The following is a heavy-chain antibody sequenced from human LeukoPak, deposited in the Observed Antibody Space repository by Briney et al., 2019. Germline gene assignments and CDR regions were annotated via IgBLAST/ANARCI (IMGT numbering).Heavy chain of an antibody. CDR3: ARDFEDCSGGSCLYYFDY. CDR2: IIPIFGTA. CDR1: GATFSSYA. V-gene: IGHV1-69*05. J-gene: IGHJ4*02. Sequence: SSVKVSCKGSGATFSSYAISWVRQAPGQGLEWMGRIIPIFGTANYAQKFQGRVTITTDESTSTAYMELSSLRSEDTAVYYCARDFEDCSGGSCLYYFDYWGQGTLVTVSS. D-gene: IGHD2-15*01.